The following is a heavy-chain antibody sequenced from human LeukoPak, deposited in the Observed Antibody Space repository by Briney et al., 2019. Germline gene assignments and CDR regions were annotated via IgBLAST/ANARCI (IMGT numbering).Heavy chain of an antibody. CDR1: GFTFSSYA. D-gene: IGHD5-12*01. J-gene: IGHJ4*02. Sequence: GGSLRLSCAASGFTFSSYAMSWVRQAPGKGLEWVAVIWYDGSNKYYADSVKGRFTVSRDNSKNTLYLQMNSLRAEDTAVYYCAKDLYRGGVATIRDWGQGTLVTVSS. CDR3: AKDLYRGGVATIRD. CDR2: IWYDGSNK. V-gene: IGHV3-33*06.